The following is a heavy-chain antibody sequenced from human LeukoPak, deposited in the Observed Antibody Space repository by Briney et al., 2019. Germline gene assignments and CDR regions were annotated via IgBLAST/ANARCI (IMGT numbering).Heavy chain of an antibody. Sequence: SETLSLTCTVAGGSISNYYWSWIRQPAGKGLEWIGRIYTSGSTNYNPSLKSRVTMSVDTSKNQFSLKLSSVTAADTAVYYCAREHMIGGNFDYWGQGTLVTVSS. CDR3: AREHMIGGNFDY. D-gene: IGHD3-22*01. CDR2: IYTSGST. J-gene: IGHJ4*02. V-gene: IGHV4-4*07. CDR1: GGSISNYY.